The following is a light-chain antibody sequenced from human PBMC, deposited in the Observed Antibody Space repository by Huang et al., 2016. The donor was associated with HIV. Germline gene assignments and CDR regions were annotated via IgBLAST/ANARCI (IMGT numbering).Light chain of an antibody. Sequence: DIQMTQSPSSLSAFVGDTVTITCRASQVIGNSLAWYQQKPVRPPKLLIYVASTLQSGVPSRFSGSGSGTDFTLTISNLQTEDVATYYCQKYDSAPRTFGQGTRV. CDR1: QVIGNS. J-gene: IGKJ1*01. CDR3: QKYDSAPRT. CDR2: VAS. V-gene: IGKV1-27*01.